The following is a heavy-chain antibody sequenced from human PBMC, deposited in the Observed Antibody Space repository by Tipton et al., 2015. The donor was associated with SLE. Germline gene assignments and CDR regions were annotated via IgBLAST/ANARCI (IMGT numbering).Heavy chain of an antibody. CDR3: ARASWDAFDI. Sequence: LRLSCTVSGGSISSGSYYWSWIRQPAGKGLEWIGRIYTSGSTNYNPSLKSRVTISVDTSKNQFSLKLSSVTAADTAVYYCARASWDAFDIWGQGTMVTVSS. J-gene: IGHJ3*02. V-gene: IGHV4-61*02. CDR1: GGSISSGSYY. CDR2: IYTSGST.